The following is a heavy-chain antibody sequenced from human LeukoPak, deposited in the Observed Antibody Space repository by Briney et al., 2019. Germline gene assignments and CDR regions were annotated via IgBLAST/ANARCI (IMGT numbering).Heavy chain of an antibody. Sequence: GFLRLSCAASGFTFSSYAMHWVRQAPGKGLEWVAVISYDGSNKYYADSVKGRFTISRDNSKNTLYLQMNSLRAEDTAVYYCASVASELLNAFDIWGQGTMVTVSS. V-gene: IGHV3-30-3*01. CDR2: ISYDGSNK. CDR1: GFTFSSYA. D-gene: IGHD1-26*01. CDR3: ASVASELLNAFDI. J-gene: IGHJ3*02.